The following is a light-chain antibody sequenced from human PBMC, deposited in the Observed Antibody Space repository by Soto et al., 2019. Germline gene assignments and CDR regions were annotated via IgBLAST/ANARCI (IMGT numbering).Light chain of an antibody. CDR3: QQYGSSPSIT. CDR2: GAS. J-gene: IGKJ5*01. Sequence: EIVLTQSPGTLSLSPGERATLSCRASQSVSSSYLAWYQQKPGQAPRVLIYGASSRATGIPDRFSGSGSGTDFTLTISRLEPEDFAVYYCQQYGSSPSITFGQGTRLRL. V-gene: IGKV3-20*01. CDR1: QSVSSSY.